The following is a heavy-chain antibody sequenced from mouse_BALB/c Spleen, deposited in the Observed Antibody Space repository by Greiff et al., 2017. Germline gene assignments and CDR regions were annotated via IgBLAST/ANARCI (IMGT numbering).Heavy chain of an antibody. J-gene: IGHJ3*01. V-gene: IGHV5-17*02. CDR3: ARSLEDYGGWFAY. CDR1: GFTFSSFG. D-gene: IGHD1-1*01. Sequence: EVNLVESGGGLVQPGGSRKLSCAASGFTFSSFGMHWVRQAPEKGLEWVAYISSGSSTIYYADTVKGRFTISRDNPKNTLFLQMTSLRSEDTAMYYCARSLEDYGGWFAYWGQGTLVTGS. CDR2: ISSGSSTI.